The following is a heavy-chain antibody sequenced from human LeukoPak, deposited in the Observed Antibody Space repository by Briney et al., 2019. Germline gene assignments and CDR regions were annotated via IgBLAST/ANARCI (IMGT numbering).Heavy chain of an antibody. CDR3: AKMDVLTGYYTPNFDF. Sequence: GGSLRLSCAASGFTFSSYAMSWVRQAPRKGLEWVSVVSGSGSSTDYADSVKGRFTISRDNSKNTLYLQMSSLSAEDTAVYYCAKMDVLTGYYTPNFDFWGQGTLVTVSS. J-gene: IGHJ4*02. CDR1: GFTFSSYA. V-gene: IGHV3-23*01. D-gene: IGHD3-9*01. CDR2: VSGSGSST.